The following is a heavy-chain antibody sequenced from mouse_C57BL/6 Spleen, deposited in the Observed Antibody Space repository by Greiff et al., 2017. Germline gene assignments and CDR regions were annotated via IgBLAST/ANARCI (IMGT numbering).Heavy chain of an antibody. D-gene: IGHD2-3*01. Sequence: QVQLQQSGAELVKPGASVKISCKASGYAFSSYWMNWVKQRPGKGLEWIGQIYPGDGDTNYNGKFKGKATLTADKSSSTAYMQLSSLTSEDSAVYFCARVDDGYYFDYWGQGTTLTVSS. J-gene: IGHJ2*01. CDR1: GYAFSSYW. CDR2: IYPGDGDT. CDR3: ARVDDGYYFDY. V-gene: IGHV1-80*01.